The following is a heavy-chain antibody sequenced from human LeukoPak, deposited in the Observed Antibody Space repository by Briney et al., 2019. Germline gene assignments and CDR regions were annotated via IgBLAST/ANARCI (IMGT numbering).Heavy chain of an antibody. CDR2: IKQDGSEK. CDR3: AKASAMIVVVSKHFDY. CDR1: GFTFSSYW. Sequence: GGSLRLSCAASGFTFSSYWMSWVRQAPGKGLEWVANIKQDGSEKYYVDSVKGRFTISRDNAKNSLYLQMNSLRAEDTAVYYCAKASAMIVVVSKHFDYWGQGTLVTVSS. J-gene: IGHJ4*02. V-gene: IGHV3-7*03. D-gene: IGHD3-22*01.